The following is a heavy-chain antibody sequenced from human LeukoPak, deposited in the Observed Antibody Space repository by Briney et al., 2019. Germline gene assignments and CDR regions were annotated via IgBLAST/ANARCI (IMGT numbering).Heavy chain of an antibody. D-gene: IGHD6-13*01. CDR2: INPSGTIT. V-gene: IGHV1-46*01. J-gene: IGHJ4*02. CDR3: ALIAPPHN. Sequence: ASVKVSCKASGITFTNYYIHWLRQAPGRGLEWMGKINPSGTITTYAPKYQGRVTVTKDTSTNTVYMELSSLRSDDTAVYYCALIAPPHNWGQGTLVTVSS. CDR1: GITFTNYY.